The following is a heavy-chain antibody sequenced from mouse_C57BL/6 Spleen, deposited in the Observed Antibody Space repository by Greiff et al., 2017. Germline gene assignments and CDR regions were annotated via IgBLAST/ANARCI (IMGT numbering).Heavy chain of an antibody. J-gene: IGHJ3*01. CDR2: INPSSGYT. CDR3: ARSDITTVEAWFAY. Sequence: QVQLQQSGAELAKPGASVKLSCKASGYTFTSYWMHWVKQRPGQGLEWIGYINPSSGYTKYNQKFKDKATLTADKSSSTAYMQLSSLTYAYSAVYYCARSDITTVEAWFAYWGQGTLVTVSA. V-gene: IGHV1-7*01. CDR1: GYTFTSYW. D-gene: IGHD1-1*01.